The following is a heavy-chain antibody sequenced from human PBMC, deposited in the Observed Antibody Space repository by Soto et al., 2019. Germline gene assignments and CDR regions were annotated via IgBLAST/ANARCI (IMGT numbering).Heavy chain of an antibody. D-gene: IGHD5-12*01. J-gene: IGHJ4*02. CDR1: GFTFSNYA. CDR3: AKDSGSSGLFDY. CDR2: ISGSGGST. V-gene: IGHV3-23*01. Sequence: EVQLLESGGGLVQPGGSLRLSRAVSGFTFSNYAMSWVRQAPGKGLEWVSVISGSGGSTFYADSVKGRFTISRDNSKKTLHLQMNSLRAEDTAVYYCAKDSGSSGLFDYWGQGTLVAVSS.